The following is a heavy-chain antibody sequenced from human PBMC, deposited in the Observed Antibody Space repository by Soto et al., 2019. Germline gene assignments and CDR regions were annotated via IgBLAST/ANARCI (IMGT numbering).Heavy chain of an antibody. Sequence: SETLSLTCTVSGGSISSYHWSWIRQPPGKGLEWIGYIYYSGSTNYNPSLKSRVTISVDTSKNQFSLKLSSVTAADTAVYYCASSIVATTSGLVVWGQGTLVTVSS. CDR2: IYYSGST. CDR3: ASSIVATTSGLVV. CDR1: GGSISSYH. V-gene: IGHV4-59*08. J-gene: IGHJ4*02. D-gene: IGHD5-12*01.